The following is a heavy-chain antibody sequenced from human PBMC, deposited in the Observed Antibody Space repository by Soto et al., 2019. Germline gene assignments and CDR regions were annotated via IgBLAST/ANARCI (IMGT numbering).Heavy chain of an antibody. D-gene: IGHD3-10*01. Sequence: SETLSLTCTVSGGSISSSSYYWGWIRQPPGKGLEWIGSIYYSGSTYYNPSLKSRVTISVDTSKNQFSLKLSSVTAADTAVYYCASRYYGSGSFLYYYYGMDVWGQGTTVTVS. V-gene: IGHV4-39*01. J-gene: IGHJ6*02. CDR2: IYYSGST. CDR1: GGSISSSSYY. CDR3: ASRYYGSGSFLYYYYGMDV.